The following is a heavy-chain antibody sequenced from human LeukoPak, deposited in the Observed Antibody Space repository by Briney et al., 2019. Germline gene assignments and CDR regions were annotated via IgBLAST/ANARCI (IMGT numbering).Heavy chain of an antibody. Sequence: SETLSLTCTVSGGSISSSSYYWGWIRQPPGKGLEWIGSIYYSGSTYYNPSLKGRVTISVDTSKNQFSLKLSSVTAADTAVYYCARHDGYCSSTSCYLNWFDPWGQGTLVTVSS. CDR2: IYYSGST. CDR1: GGSISSSSYY. CDR3: ARHDGYCSSTSCYLNWFDP. J-gene: IGHJ5*02. V-gene: IGHV4-39*01. D-gene: IGHD2-2*03.